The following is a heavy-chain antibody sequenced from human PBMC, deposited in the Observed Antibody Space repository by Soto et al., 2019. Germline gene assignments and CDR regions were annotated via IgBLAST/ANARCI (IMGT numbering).Heavy chain of an antibody. Sequence: EVQLVESGGGLVQPGGSLRLSCAASGFTVSSNYMSWVRQAPGKGLEWVSVIYSGGTTYYADSVKGRFTISRDNSKNTLYLQMTSLTAEDTAVYYCARNGDSSDYRGWFDPWGQGTLVTVSS. V-gene: IGHV3-66*01. D-gene: IGHD3-22*01. CDR3: ARNGDSSDYRGWFDP. CDR1: GFTVSSNY. J-gene: IGHJ5*02. CDR2: IYSGGTT.